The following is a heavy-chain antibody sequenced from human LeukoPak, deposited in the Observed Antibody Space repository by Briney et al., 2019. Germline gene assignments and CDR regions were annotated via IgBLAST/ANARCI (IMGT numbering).Heavy chain of an antibody. CDR3: AKDRGLAHYFDY. CDR2: ISENGSNK. CDR1: GFSFSNYG. D-gene: IGHD3-10*01. Sequence: GGSLRLSCAASGFSFSNYGMHWVRQAPGKGLEWVAVISENGSNKYYADSVKGRFTLSRDNSKNTPDLQMNSLRVEDTAVYFCAKDRGLAHYFDYWGQGTLVTVSS. J-gene: IGHJ4*02. V-gene: IGHV3-30*18.